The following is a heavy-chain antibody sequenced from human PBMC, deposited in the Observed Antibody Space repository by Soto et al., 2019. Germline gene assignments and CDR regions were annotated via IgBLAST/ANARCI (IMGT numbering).Heavy chain of an antibody. D-gene: IGHD3-3*02. CDR3: ARDKDRQQLGGNYYYILDV. CDR1: GGTFRTSA. V-gene: IGHV1-69*13. Sequence: SVKVSCKASGGTFRTSAISWVRQAPGEGLEWVGGIMPVFRRPKYAQNFQGRVTITADESTSTAYMELSSLRSDDTAVYYCARDKDRQQLGGNYYYILDVWGQGTAVTVSS. CDR2: IMPVFRRP. J-gene: IGHJ6*02.